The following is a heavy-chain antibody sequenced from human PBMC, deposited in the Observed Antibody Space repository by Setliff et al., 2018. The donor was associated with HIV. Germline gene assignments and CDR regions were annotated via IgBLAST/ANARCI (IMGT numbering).Heavy chain of an antibody. J-gene: IGHJ4*02. V-gene: IGHV4-34*01. CDR2: INHNGIT. CDR3: AKGPRGLSLRYYFDF. Sequence: PSETLSLTCAVYGGSFSSSYWSWIRPAPGKGLEWIGQINHNGITHYNPSLETPVTMFADTSKNQFSLRLSPVTAADTAIYYCAKGPRGLSLRYYFDFWAQGSQVTSPQ. CDR1: GGSFSSSY.